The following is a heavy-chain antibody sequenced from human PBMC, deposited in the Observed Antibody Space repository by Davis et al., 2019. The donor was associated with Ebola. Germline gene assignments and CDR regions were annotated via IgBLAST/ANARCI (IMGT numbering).Heavy chain of an antibody. CDR3: ARVGGALVPNYYFDY. CDR1: GFTFDDYA. D-gene: IGHD3-16*01. V-gene: IGHV3-11*06. Sequence: GGSLRLSCAASGFTFDDYAMTWIRQAPGKGLEWVSYISSTSRYTNYADSVKGRFTISRDNAKNSLYLQMNSLRAEDTAVYYCARVGGALVPNYYFDYWGQGTLVTVSS. CDR2: ISSTSRYT. J-gene: IGHJ4*02.